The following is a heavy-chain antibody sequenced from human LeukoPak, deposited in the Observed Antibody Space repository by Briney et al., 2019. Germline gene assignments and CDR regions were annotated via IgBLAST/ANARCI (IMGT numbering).Heavy chain of an antibody. Sequence: PGGSLRLSCAASGFTFSYAWMNWVRQAPGKGLEWVGRIKSKTDGGTTDYAAPVKGRFTISRDDSKNALYLQMNSLKTEDTGAYHCTTEGYGDDYYFDYWGQGTLVTVSS. V-gene: IGHV3-15*01. CDR1: GFTFSYAW. CDR3: TTEGYGDDYYFDY. CDR2: IKSKTDGGTT. D-gene: IGHD4-17*01. J-gene: IGHJ4*02.